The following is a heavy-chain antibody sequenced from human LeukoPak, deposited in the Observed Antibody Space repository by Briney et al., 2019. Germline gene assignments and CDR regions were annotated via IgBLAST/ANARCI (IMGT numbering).Heavy chain of an antibody. V-gene: IGHV3-7*01. Sequence: GGSLRLSCAASGFTFSSYWMSWVRQAPGKGLEWVANIKQDGSEKYYVDSVKGRFTISRDNAKNSLYLQMNSLRAEDTAVYYCARDREGYSYGSPDFDYWGQGTLVTVSS. CDR1: GFTFSSYW. J-gene: IGHJ4*02. D-gene: IGHD5-18*01. CDR3: ARDREGYSYGSPDFDY. CDR2: IKQDGSEK.